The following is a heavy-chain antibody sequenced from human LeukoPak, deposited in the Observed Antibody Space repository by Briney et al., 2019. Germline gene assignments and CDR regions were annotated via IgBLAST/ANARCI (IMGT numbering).Heavy chain of an antibody. Sequence: PSETLSLTCTVSGGSISSGGYYWSWIRQHPGKGLEWIGYIYYSGSTYYNPSLKSRVTISVDTSKNQFSLKLGSVTAADTAVYYCARVNSGWYQFDYWGQGTLVTVSS. V-gene: IGHV4-31*03. D-gene: IGHD6-19*01. CDR3: ARVNSGWYQFDY. CDR2: IYYSGST. CDR1: GGSISSGGYY. J-gene: IGHJ4*02.